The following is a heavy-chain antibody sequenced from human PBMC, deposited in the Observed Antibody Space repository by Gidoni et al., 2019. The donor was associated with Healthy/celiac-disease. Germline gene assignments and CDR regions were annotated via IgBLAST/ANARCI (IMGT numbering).Heavy chain of an antibody. V-gene: IGHV1-69*01. CDR1: GVTFSSYA. CDR3: ARAPMGHSGSYPFDY. CDR2: IIPIFGTA. D-gene: IGHD1-26*01. J-gene: IGHJ4*02. Sequence: QVQLVQSGAEVKKPGSSVKVSCKASGVTFSSYAISWVRKAPGQGLEWMGGIIPIFGTANYAQKFQGRVTITADESTSTAYMELSSLRSEDTAVYYCARAPMGHSGSYPFDYWGQGTLVTVSS.